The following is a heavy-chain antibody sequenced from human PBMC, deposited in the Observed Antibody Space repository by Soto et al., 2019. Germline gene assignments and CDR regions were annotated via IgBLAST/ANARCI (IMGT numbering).Heavy chain of an antibody. CDR1: GGSISSYY. CDR3: ARSMTTVPSNDY. CDR2: IYHSGST. D-gene: IGHD4-17*01. J-gene: IGHJ4*02. Sequence: SETLSLTCTVSGGSISSYYWSWIRQPPGKGLEWIGYIYHSGSTYYNPSLKSRVTISVDRSKNQVSLKLSSVTAADTAVYYCARSMTTVPSNDYWGQGTLVTVSX. V-gene: IGHV4-59*12.